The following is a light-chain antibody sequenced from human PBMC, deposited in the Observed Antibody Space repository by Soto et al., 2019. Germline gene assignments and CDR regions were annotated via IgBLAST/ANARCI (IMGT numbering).Light chain of an antibody. J-gene: IGKJ1*01. V-gene: IGKV1-5*03. CDR2: EAS. CDR1: QSISSW. CDR3: QQYNSYPWT. Sequence: DIQMTQSPSTVSASVGARVTITCRASQSISSWLAWYQQRPGKAPKLLIYEASIFESGVPSRFSGSGSGTQFTLTISSLQPDDFATYYCQQYNSYPWTFSQGPKV.